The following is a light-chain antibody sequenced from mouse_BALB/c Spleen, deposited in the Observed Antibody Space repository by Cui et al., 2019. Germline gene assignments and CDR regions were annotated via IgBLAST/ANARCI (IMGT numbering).Light chain of an antibody. V-gene: IGKV6-23*01. CDR1: QDVGTA. J-gene: IGKJ1*01. CDR3: QQYSGYPWT. CDR2: WAS. Sequence: DIVMTQSHKFMSTSVGDRVSITCKASQDVGTAVAWYQQKPGQSPKLLIYWASTRHTGVPDRFTGSGSGTDFTLTTSNVQSEDLADYFCQQYSGYPWTFGGGTKLEIK.